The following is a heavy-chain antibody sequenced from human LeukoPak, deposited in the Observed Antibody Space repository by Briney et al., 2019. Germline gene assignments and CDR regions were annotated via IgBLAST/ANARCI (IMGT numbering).Heavy chain of an antibody. CDR3: ARVPIGYCSSTSCHYFDY. CDR2: ISSSSSYI. D-gene: IGHD2-2*01. Sequence: GGSLRLSCAAPGFTFSSYSMNWVRQAPGKGLEWVSSISSSSSYIYYADSVKGRFTISRDNAKNSLYLQMNSLRAEDTAVYYCARVPIGYCSSTSCHYFDYWGQGTLVTVSS. CDR1: GFTFSSYS. J-gene: IGHJ4*02. V-gene: IGHV3-21*01.